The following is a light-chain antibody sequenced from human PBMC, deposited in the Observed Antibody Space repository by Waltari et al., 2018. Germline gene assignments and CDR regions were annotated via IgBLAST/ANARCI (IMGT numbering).Light chain of an antibody. J-gene: IGLJ3*02. V-gene: IGLV3-21*02. Sequence: SSVLTQAPSVSVAPGQTATVTCGGDNIGSRSVHWYQQKPGRAPVLVVYLDSDRPSGIPERFSASKSGSAATRTISRGEAGDEADYYCHVWDANTVMFGGGTKLTVL. CDR2: LDS. CDR1: NIGSRS. CDR3: HVWDANTVM.